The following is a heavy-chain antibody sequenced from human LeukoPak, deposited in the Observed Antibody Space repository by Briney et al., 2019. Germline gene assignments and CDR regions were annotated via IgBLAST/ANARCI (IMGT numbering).Heavy chain of an antibody. CDR3: ATDYYVSGSYYRLFY. CDR1: GFTFSSNW. D-gene: IGHD3-10*01. Sequence: GGSLRLSRAASGFTFSSNWMSWVRQAPGKGLEWVGNIQPDGSEQYPVDSVRGRFTISRDNAKNTLYLQMNNLRAEDTAIYYCATDYYVSGSYYRLFYWGQGTLVTVSS. V-gene: IGHV3-7*01. CDR2: IQPDGSEQ. J-gene: IGHJ4*02.